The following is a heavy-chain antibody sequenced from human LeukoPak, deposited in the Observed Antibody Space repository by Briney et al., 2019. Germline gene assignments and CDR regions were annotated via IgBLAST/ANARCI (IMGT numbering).Heavy chain of an antibody. D-gene: IGHD3-9*01. Sequence: PGGSLRLSCTPSGFSFSRYSMNWVRQAAGRGREWVAYMSSGSSTIYYADSVKGRFTISRDNATTSLYLQMNSLRAEDTAVYYCARFPTGSRTYYFDSWGQGILVTVSS. V-gene: IGHV3-48*04. CDR3: ARFPTGSRTYYFDS. CDR2: MSSGSSTI. J-gene: IGHJ4*02. CDR1: GFSFSRYS.